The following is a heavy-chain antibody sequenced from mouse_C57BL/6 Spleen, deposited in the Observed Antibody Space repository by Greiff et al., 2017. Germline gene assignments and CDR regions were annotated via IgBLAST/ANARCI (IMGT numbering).Heavy chain of an antibody. CDR1: GFNIKNTY. J-gene: IGHJ3*01. CDR3: ARNSAYYYGSSQAWFAY. V-gene: IGHV14-3*01. D-gene: IGHD1-1*01. CDR2: IDPAYGNT. Sequence: VQLQQSVAELVRPGASVKLSCTASGFNIKNTYLHWVKQRPEQGLEWIGRIDPAYGNTISAPTFQGKATITADTSSNTAYLQLSSLTSEDTAIYYCARNSAYYYGSSQAWFAYWGQGTLGTVSA.